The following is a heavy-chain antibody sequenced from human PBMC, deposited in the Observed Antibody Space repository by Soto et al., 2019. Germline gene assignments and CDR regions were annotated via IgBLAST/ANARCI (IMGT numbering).Heavy chain of an antibody. CDR1: GFTFSTYA. CDR3: AKGDTANDY. V-gene: IGHV3-23*01. D-gene: IGHD5-18*01. J-gene: IGHJ4*02. Sequence: EVQLLESGGGLVQPGGSLRLSCAASGFTFSTYAMGWVRQAPGKGLEWVSTISGSGVSTYYADSVQGRFTISRDNSKNTLYLQMNSLRAEDTAVYYCAKGDTANDYWGQGTLVTVSS. CDR2: ISGSGVST.